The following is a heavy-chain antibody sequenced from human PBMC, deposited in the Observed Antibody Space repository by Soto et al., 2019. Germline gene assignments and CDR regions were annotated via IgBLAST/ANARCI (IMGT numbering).Heavy chain of an antibody. Sequence: QSGPEVKKPGASVTVSCKTSGDTFTNFVLFWVRQPPGQRLEWMGWIATYNSTNNYAQKFQGRLTLTTDASTSTAYMELRNLAHDDTAVYYCARVLRGVVNWFDPWGQGTVVTVSS. D-gene: IGHD3-10*01. CDR2: IATYNSTN. CDR1: GDTFTNFV. J-gene: IGHJ5*02. CDR3: ARVLRGVVNWFDP. V-gene: IGHV1-18*01.